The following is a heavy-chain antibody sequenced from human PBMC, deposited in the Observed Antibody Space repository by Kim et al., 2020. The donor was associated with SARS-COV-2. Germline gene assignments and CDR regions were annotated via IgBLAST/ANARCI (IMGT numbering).Heavy chain of an antibody. CDR2: ISYDGSNK. D-gene: IGHD3-10*01. J-gene: IGHJ4*02. CDR3: AMRRVRGVIPPPFDY. CDR1: GFTFSSYG. V-gene: IGHV3-33*05. Sequence: GSLRLSCAASGFTFSSYGMHWVRQAPGKGLEWVAVISYDGSNKYYADSVKGRFTISRDNSKNTLYLQMNSLRAEDTAVYYCAMRRVRGVIPPPFDYWGQGTLVTVSS.